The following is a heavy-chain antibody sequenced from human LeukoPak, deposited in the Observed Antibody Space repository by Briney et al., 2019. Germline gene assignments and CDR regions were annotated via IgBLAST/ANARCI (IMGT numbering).Heavy chain of an antibody. CDR1: GFTFSRHG. J-gene: IGHJ4*02. V-gene: IGHV3-7*01. Sequence: PGRSLRLSCAASGFTFSRHGIHSVPQAPGKGLERVANIKQDGSEKYYVDSVKGRFTVSRDNAKNSLYLQMSSLRAEDTAVYYCARDSFGLPLDLYYFDYWGQGTLVTVSS. CDR2: IKQDGSEK. D-gene: IGHD3-10*01. CDR3: ARDSFGLPLDLYYFDY.